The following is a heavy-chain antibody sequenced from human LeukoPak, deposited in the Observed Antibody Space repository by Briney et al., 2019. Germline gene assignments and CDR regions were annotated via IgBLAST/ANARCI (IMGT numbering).Heavy chain of an antibody. J-gene: IGHJ6*04. Sequence: SETLSLTCAVSGGSISSSNWWSWVRQPPGKGLEWIGEIYHSGSPNYNPSLKSRVTISVDKSKSQFSLKLSSVTAADTAVYYSASATLYYYYGMDVWGKGTTVTVSS. V-gene: IGHV4-4*02. CDR1: GGSISSSNW. CDR3: ASATLYYYYGMDV. CDR2: IYHSGSP.